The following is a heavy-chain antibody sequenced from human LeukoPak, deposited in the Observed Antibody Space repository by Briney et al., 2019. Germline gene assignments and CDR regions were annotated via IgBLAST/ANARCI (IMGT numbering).Heavy chain of an antibody. V-gene: IGHV6-1*01. J-gene: IGHJ6*02. CDR2: TYYRSKWYN. D-gene: IGHD5-12*01. Sequence: SQTLSLTCAISGDIVSSNSAAWNWIRQSPSRGLEWLGRTYYRSKWYNDYAVSVKSRITINPDTSKNQFSLQLNSVTPEDTAVYYCAREFRGYSGYDDYYYGMDVWGQGTTVTVSS. CDR1: GDIVSSNSAA. CDR3: AREFRGYSGYDDYYYGMDV.